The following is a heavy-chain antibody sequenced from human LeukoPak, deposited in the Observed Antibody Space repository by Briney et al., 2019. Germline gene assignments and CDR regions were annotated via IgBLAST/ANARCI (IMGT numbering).Heavy chain of an antibody. V-gene: IGHV3-13*01. Sequence: GGSLRLSCAASGFTFSSYDMHWVRQATGKGLEWVSAIGTAGDTYYPGSVKGRFTISRENAKNSLYLQMNSLRAGDTAVYYCARGIAAAGMGVDYWGQGTLVTVSS. CDR1: GFTFSSYD. CDR3: ARGIAAAGMGVDY. J-gene: IGHJ4*02. CDR2: IGTAGDT. D-gene: IGHD6-13*01.